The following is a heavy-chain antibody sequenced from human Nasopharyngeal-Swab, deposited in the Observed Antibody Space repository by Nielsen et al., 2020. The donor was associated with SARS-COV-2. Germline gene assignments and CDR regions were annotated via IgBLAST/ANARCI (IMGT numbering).Heavy chain of an antibody. Sequence: GESLKISCAASGFTFRRHWMTWVRQAPGKGLEWLANIKQDGSEKEYVDSVKGRFTLSRDNAQNSVYLQMNSVRVDDTAVYYCARGIGWFPDWGQGTLVTVLS. CDR2: IKQDGSEK. D-gene: IGHD6-19*01. CDR1: GFTFRRHW. V-gene: IGHV3-7*01. CDR3: ARGIGWFPD. J-gene: IGHJ4*02.